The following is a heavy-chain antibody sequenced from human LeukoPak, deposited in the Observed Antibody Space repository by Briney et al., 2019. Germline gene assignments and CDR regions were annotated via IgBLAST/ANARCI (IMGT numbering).Heavy chain of an antibody. CDR2: INPNSGGT. V-gene: IGHV1-2*02. CDR1: GYTFTGYY. Sequence: GASVKVSCKASGYTFTGYYMHWVRQAPGQGLVWMGWINPNSGGTNYAQKFQGRVTMTRDTSISTAYMELSRLRSDDTAVYYCARGSSIAARPYDYWGQGTLVTVSS. D-gene: IGHD6-6*01. CDR3: ARGSSIAARPYDY. J-gene: IGHJ4*02.